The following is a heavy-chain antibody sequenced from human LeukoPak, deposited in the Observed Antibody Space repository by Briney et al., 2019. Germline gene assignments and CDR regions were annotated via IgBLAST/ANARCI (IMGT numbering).Heavy chain of an antibody. CDR1: GYTFTSFN. CDR2: IRPTGVST. J-gene: IGHJ3*01. V-gene: IGHV1-46*01. D-gene: IGHD3-22*01. CDR3: ARRAIYDNSGSYSAAFDF. Sequence: ASVKVSCKASGYTFTSFNVNWVRQAPGQGLEWMGVIRPTGVSTDYAQNFQGRVTMTSDTSTRTVYMELSSLRSEDTAVYYCARRAIYDNSGSYSAAFDFWGQGTLVTVSS.